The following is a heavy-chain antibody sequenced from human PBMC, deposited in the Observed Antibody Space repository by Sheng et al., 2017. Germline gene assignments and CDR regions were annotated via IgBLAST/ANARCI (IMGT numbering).Heavy chain of an antibody. J-gene: IGHJ1*01. CDR2: IYSGGST. CDR3: ARAKRPYDYGDYAAFQH. CDR1: GFTVSSNY. V-gene: IGHV3-53*04. Sequence: EVQLVESGGGLVQPGGSLRLSCAASGFTVSSNYMSWVRQAPGKGLEWVSVIYSGGSTYYADSVKGRFTISRHNSKNTLYLQMNSLRAEDTAVYYCARAKRPYDYGDYAAFQHWGQGTLVTVSS. D-gene: IGHD4-17*01.